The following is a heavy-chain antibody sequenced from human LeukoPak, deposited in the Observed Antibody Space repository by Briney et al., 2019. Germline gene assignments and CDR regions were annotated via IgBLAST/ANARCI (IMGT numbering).Heavy chain of an antibody. Sequence: ASVKVSCKASGGIFSSYASSWVRQAPGQGLEWIGGIIPIFGTPKSAQKFQGRVTISADEYTSTVYMELSSLRSDDTAVYYCARTVEGLTMVRGVADYYYYMDVWGKGTTVTISS. CDR2: IIPIFGTP. D-gene: IGHD3-10*01. CDR3: ARTVEGLTMVRGVADYYYYMDV. V-gene: IGHV1-69*13. CDR1: GGIFSSYA. J-gene: IGHJ6*03.